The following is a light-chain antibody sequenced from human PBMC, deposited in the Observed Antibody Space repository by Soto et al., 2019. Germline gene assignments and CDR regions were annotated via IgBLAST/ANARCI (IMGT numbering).Light chain of an antibody. V-gene: IGKV1-5*01. Sequence: DIKLTQSPSTLSASVGDRVTLTCRASQSISSWLAWYQQKPGKAPKLLIYAASSLQSGVPSRFSGSGSGTEFTLTISSLQPDDVAIYYCQQYNDYSWTFGQGTKVDIK. J-gene: IGKJ1*01. CDR1: QSISSW. CDR2: AAS. CDR3: QQYNDYSWT.